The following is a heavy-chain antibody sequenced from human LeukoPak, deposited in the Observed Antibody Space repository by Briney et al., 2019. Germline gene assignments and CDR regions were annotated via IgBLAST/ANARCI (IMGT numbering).Heavy chain of an antibody. CDR2: IYPGDSDT. Sequence: GESLKISCKGSGYRFTSYWIGWVRQMPGKGLEWMGIIYPGDSDTRYSPSFQGQVTISADKSISTAYLHWSSLKASDTAMYYCARHFARGSMTSPAGYWGQGTLVTVSS. D-gene: IGHD2-2*01. J-gene: IGHJ4*02. CDR3: ARHFARGSMTSPAGY. V-gene: IGHV5-51*01. CDR1: GYRFTSYW.